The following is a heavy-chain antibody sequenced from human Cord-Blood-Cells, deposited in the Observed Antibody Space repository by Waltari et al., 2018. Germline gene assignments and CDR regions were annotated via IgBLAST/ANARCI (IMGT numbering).Heavy chain of an antibody. CDR2: IIPSLGIA. CDR1: GGTFSSYA. D-gene: IGHD4-17*01. V-gene: IGHV1-69*09. CDR3: ARDKGKDYGDYWYFDL. Sequence: QVQLVQSGAEVKKPGSSVKVSCKASGGTFSSYAISWVRQAPGQGLEWMGRIIPSLGIANYAQKFQGRVTITADKSTSTAYMELSSLRSEDTAVYYCARDKGKDYGDYWYFDLWGRGTLVTVSS. J-gene: IGHJ2*01.